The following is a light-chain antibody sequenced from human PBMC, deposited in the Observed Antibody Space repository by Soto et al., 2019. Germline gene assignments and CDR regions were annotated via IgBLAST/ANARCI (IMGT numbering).Light chain of an antibody. CDR1: SSDVGSYNF. CDR3: SSYTTSSTDV. CDR2: DVS. J-gene: IGLJ1*01. V-gene: IGLV2-14*03. Sequence: QSVLTQPASVSGSPGQSITISCTGTSSDVGSYNFVSWYQQHPGKAPKLMIYDVSNRPSGVSNRFSGSKSGNTASLTISGLQAEDEADYSCSSYTTSSTDVFGTGTKVTVL.